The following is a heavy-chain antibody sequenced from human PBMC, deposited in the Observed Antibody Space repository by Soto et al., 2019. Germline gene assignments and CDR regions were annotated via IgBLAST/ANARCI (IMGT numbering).Heavy chain of an antibody. CDR2: IYWDDDK. D-gene: IGHD3-16*02. CDR3: AHPTYIWGSYRYTALSY. J-gene: IGHJ4*02. CDR1: GFSLSTSGVG. Sequence: SGPTLVNPTQTLTLTCTFSGFSLSTSGVGVGWIRQPPGKALEWLALIYWDDDKRYSPSLKSRLTITKDTSKNQVVLTMTNMDPVDTATYFCAHPTYIWGSYRYTALSYWGQGTLVTVSS. V-gene: IGHV2-5*02.